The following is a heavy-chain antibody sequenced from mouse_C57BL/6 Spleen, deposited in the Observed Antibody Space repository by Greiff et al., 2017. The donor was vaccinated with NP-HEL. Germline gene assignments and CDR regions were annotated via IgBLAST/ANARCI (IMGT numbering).Heavy chain of an antibody. D-gene: IGHD2-4*01. CDR2: ISSGGSYT. CDR1: GFTFSSYG. Sequence: EAQGVESGGDLVKPGGSLKLSCAASGFTFSSYGMSWVRQTPDKRLEWVATISSGGSYTYYPDSVKGRFTISRDNAKNTLYLQMSSLKSEDTAMYYCATSYDDDRWAKDWGQGTTLTVSS. V-gene: IGHV5-6*01. J-gene: IGHJ2*01. CDR3: ATSYDDDRWAKD.